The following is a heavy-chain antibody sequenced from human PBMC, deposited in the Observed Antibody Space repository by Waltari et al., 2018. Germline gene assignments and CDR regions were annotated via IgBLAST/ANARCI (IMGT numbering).Heavy chain of an antibody. CDR3: ARATRYYGSGFDY. Sequence: QVQLQESGPGLVKPSQTLSLTCTVSGGSISSGSYYWSWIRQPAGKGLEWIGYIYYSGSTYYNPSLKSRVTISVDTSKNQFSLKLSSVTAADTAVYYCARATRYYGSGFDYWGQGTLVTVSS. CDR2: IYYSGST. V-gene: IGHV4-30-4*08. J-gene: IGHJ4*02. D-gene: IGHD3-10*01. CDR1: GGSISSGSYY.